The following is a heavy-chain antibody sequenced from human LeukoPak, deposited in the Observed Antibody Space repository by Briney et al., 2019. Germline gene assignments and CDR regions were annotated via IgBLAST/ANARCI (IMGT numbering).Heavy chain of an antibody. D-gene: IGHD3-10*01. Sequence: GGSLRLSCTASGFTFSTYWMSWVRQAPGKGLEWVAIIKEDGSEKYYVDSVKGRFTISRDNAKNSLYLQMNSLRAEDTAVYYCARDGTPMVRVSFDFWGQGTPVTVSS. CDR1: GFTFSTYW. CDR3: ARDGTPMVRVSFDF. V-gene: IGHV3-7*03. CDR2: IKEDGSEK. J-gene: IGHJ4*02.